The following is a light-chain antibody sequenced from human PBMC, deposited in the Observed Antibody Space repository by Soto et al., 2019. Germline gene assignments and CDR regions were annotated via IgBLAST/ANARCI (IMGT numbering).Light chain of an antibody. Sequence: QSALTQPASVSGSPGQSITISCTGTSSDVGAYDYVSWYQQHPGKAPKLMIYEVNNRPSGVSNRFSGSKSGITASLTISGLQAEDEADYFCSSYTGSTTLVFGGGTKVTVL. J-gene: IGLJ2*01. CDR2: EVN. CDR3: SSYTGSTTLV. CDR1: SSDVGAYDY. V-gene: IGLV2-14*01.